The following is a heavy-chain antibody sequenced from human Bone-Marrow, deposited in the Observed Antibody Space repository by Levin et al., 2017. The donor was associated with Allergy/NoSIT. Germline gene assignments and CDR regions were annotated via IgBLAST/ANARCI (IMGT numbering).Heavy chain of an antibody. CDR2: ISSSGTEI. CDR1: GFSFSSYF. Sequence: ASVKVSCAASGFSFSSYFMIWVRQAPGKGLEWVSVISSSGTEIHHTDSMKGRLTISRDNDKNSLYLQMNSLRAEDTAIYFCATYQQGGDFDFWGQGTMVTVAS. CDR3: ATYQQGGDFDF. J-gene: IGHJ3*01. D-gene: IGHD2-2*01. V-gene: IGHV3-21*01.